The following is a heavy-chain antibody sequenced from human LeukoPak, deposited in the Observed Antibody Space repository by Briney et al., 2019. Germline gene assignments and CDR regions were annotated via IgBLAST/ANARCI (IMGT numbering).Heavy chain of an antibody. V-gene: IGHV3-74*01. CDR1: GFTLSSNW. J-gene: IGHJ4*02. Sequence: PGGSLRLSCAASGFTLSSNWMHWVRQAPGKGLEWVSRINDDGSGTSYADFVRGRFTISRDDAKNTLYLQMNSLRAEDTAVYYCATVFDYWGQGTLVTVSS. CDR2: INDDGSGT. CDR3: ATVFDY.